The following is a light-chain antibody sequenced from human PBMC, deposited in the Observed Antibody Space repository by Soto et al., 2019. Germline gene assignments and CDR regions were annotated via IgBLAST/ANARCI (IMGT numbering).Light chain of an antibody. Sequence: EIVLTQSPGTLSLSPGERATLSCRASQSVSSSYLAWYQQKPGQAPRFLIYGASSRATGIPDRFSGSAAGTDFTLTISRLEPEDVAVYYCQQYGSSPITFGQGTRLEIK. V-gene: IGKV3-20*01. CDR3: QQYGSSPIT. J-gene: IGKJ5*01. CDR1: QSVSSSY. CDR2: GAS.